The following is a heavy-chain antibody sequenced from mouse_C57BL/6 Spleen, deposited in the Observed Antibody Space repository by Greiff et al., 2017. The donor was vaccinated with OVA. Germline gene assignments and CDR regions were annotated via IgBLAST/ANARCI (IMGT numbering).Heavy chain of an antibody. CDR2: INYDGSST. J-gene: IGHJ4*01. CDR3: ARDLIYDGYYGAMDY. D-gene: IGHD2-3*01. V-gene: IGHV5-16*01. CDR1: GFTFSDYY. Sequence: EVKLVESEGGLVQPGSSMKLSCTASGFTFSDYYMAWVRQVPEKGLEWVANINYDGSSTYYLDSLKSRFIISRDNAKNIRYLQMSSLKSEDTATYYCARDLIYDGYYGAMDYWGQGTSVTVSS.